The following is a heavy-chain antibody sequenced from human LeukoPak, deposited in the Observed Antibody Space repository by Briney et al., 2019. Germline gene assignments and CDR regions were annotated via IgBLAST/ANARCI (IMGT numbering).Heavy chain of an antibody. CDR2: ISFDGNNK. CDR3: ARDPSSRVTGDF. Sequence: GGSLRLSCAASGFIFSNYVMHWVRQAPGKGLEWVALISFDGNNKFYAHSVKGRFTISRDYSKNTLYLQMSSLRAEDTAVYYCARDPSSRVTGDFWGQGTLVTVSS. V-gene: IGHV3-30-3*01. J-gene: IGHJ4*02. CDR1: GFIFSNYV. D-gene: IGHD3-10*01.